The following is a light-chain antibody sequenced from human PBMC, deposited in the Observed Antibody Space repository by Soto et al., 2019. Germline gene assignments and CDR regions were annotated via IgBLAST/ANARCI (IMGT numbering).Light chain of an antibody. Sequence: EIVLTQSPGTLSLSPGERATLSCTTSQRISSSYLAWYQHKPGQAPRFLIYGASGRATDIPDRFSGSGSGTDFTLTISRLQPEDVAVYYCQHYGSSPPYTFGQGTKLEIK. V-gene: IGKV3-20*01. J-gene: IGKJ2*01. CDR2: GAS. CDR1: QRISSSY. CDR3: QHYGSSPPYT.